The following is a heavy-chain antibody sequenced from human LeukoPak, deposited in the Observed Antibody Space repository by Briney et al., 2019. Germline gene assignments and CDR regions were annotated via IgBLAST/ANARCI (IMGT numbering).Heavy chain of an antibody. CDR2: IIPIFGTA. V-gene: IGHV1-69*06. CDR1: GGTFSSYA. CDR3: ARDPYYYDSSGNY. D-gene: IGHD3-22*01. Sequence: EASVKVSCKASGGTFSSYAISWVRQAPAQGLEWMGRIIPIFGTANSAHKFQGRVTITAAKSTSTAYLELTILRSESRAGIYCARDPYYYDSSGNYWGEGTLVTVSS. J-gene: IGHJ4*02.